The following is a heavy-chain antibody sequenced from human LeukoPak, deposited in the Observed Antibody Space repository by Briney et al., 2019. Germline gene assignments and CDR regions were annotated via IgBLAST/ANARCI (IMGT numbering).Heavy chain of an antibody. V-gene: IGHV3-30*02. J-gene: IGHJ3*02. CDR3: AKDWSDAFDI. CDR2: IRYDGSNK. Sequence: GALRLSCAASGFTFSSYGMHWVRQAPGKGLEWVAFIRYDGSNKYYADSVKGRFTISRDNSKNTLYLQMNSLRAEDTAVYYCAKDWSDAFDIWGQGTMVTVSS. CDR1: GFTFSSYG.